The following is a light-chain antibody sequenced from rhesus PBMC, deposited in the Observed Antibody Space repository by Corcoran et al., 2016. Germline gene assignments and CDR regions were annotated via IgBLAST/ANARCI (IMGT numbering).Light chain of an antibody. Sequence: DIVMTQSPDSLAVSLGQMATINCKSSQSLLYRSNNKNYFAWLQQKPGQAPNLLISGAPTRESGVPNRFSGSGSGTAFSLAISGLKAEGVAVYYCQQDPTSALSFGGGTKVELQ. CDR2: GAP. J-gene: IGKJ4*01. CDR3: QQDPTSALS. CDR1: QSLLYRSNNKNY. V-gene: IGKV4-1*01.